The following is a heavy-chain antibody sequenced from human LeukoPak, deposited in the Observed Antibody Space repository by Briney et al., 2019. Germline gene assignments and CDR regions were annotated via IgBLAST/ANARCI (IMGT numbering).Heavy chain of an antibody. V-gene: IGHV4-39*07. Sequence: SETLSLTCAVSGGSISSGGYYWTWIGQPPGRGLEWIGGINHSGSTNYNPSLKSRVTISLDTSKNQFSLKLTSVTAADTAVYYCARSLKRSSSWYVVGFDPWGQGTLVTVSS. CDR3: ARSLKRSSSWYVVGFDP. J-gene: IGHJ5*02. CDR2: INHSGST. CDR1: GGSISSGGYY. D-gene: IGHD6-13*01.